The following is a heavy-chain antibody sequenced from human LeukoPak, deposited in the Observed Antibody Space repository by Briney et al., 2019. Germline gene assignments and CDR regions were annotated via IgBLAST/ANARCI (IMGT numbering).Heavy chain of an antibody. CDR1: GFTFDDYA. Sequence: GGSLRLSCAASGFTFDDYAMHWVRQAPGKGLEWVSGISWASGSIAYADPVKGRFTISRDNAKSSLHLQVNSLREEDTALYYCTRDFGAVTGSVDVWDRGPTVTVSS. CDR3: TRDFGAVTGSVDV. J-gene: IGHJ6*02. V-gene: IGHV3-9*01. D-gene: IGHD6-19*01. CDR2: ISWASGSI.